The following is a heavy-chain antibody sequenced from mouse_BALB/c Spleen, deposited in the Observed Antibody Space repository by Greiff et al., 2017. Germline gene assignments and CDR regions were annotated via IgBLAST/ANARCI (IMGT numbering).Heavy chain of an antibody. D-gene: IGHD2-3*01. CDR2: ISSGGST. Sequence: EVKLVESGGGLVKPGGSLKLSCAASGFTFSSYAMSWVRQTPEKRLEWVASISSGGSTYYPDSVKGRFTISRDNARNILYLQMSSLRSEDTAMYYCARDYDGYYVRAMDYWGQGTSVTVSS. CDR1: GFTFSSYA. J-gene: IGHJ4*01. V-gene: IGHV5-6-5*01. CDR3: ARDYDGYYVRAMDY.